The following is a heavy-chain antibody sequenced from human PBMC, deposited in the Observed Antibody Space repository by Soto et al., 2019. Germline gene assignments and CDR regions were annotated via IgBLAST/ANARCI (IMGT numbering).Heavy chain of an antibody. Sequence: LRLSCAASGFTFSSYGMHWVRQAPGKGLEWVAVISYDGSNKYYADSVKGRSTISRDNSKNTLYLQMNSLRAEDTAVYYCAKELYDSSGYYMAGYFDYWGQGTLVTVSS. V-gene: IGHV3-30*18. CDR2: ISYDGSNK. CDR3: AKELYDSSGYYMAGYFDY. J-gene: IGHJ4*02. CDR1: GFTFSSYG. D-gene: IGHD3-22*01.